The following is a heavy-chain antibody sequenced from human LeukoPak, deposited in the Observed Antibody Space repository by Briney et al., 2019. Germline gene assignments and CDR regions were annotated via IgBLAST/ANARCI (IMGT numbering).Heavy chain of an antibody. CDR2: INPNNDGT. CDR3: AREYCSSTSCYNYFDY. J-gene: IGHJ4*02. V-gene: IGHV1-2*06. CDR1: GYTFTGYY. Sequence: ASVKVSCKASGYTFTGYYMHWVRQAPGQGLEWMGRINPNNDGTNYAQKFRGRVTMTRDKSISTAYMELSRLRSDDTAVYYCAREYCSSTSCYNYFDYWGQGTLVTVSS. D-gene: IGHD2-2*02.